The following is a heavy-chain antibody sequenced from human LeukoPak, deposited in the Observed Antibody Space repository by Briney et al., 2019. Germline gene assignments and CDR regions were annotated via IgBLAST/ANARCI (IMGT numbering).Heavy chain of an antibody. J-gene: IGHJ4*02. V-gene: IGHV1-2*02. CDR1: GYTFTGYY. CDR2: INPNSGGT. Sequence: GASVKVSCKASGYTFTGYYMHWVRQAPGQGLEWMGWINPNSGGTNYAQKFQGRVTMARDTSISTAYMELSRLRSDDTAVYYCARGPINYDFWSGYSLTFDYWGQGTLVTVSS. CDR3: ARGPINYDFWSGYSLTFDY. D-gene: IGHD3-3*01.